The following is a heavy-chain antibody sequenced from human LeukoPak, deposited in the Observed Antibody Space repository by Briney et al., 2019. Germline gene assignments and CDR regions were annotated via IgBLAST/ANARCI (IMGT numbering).Heavy chain of an antibody. CDR1: GFIFNNAW. CDR3: TTDPQYWGGDCFWY. Sequence: GGSLRLSCAASGFIFNNAWMSWVRQAPGKGLEWVGRIRSKTDGGTTDYAAPVKGRFTISRDNSKNTLFLQMNSLKTEDTAVYFRTTDPQYWGGDCFWYWGQGTLVTVSS. J-gene: IGHJ4*02. D-gene: IGHD2-21*02. V-gene: IGHV3-15*01. CDR2: IRSKTDGGTT.